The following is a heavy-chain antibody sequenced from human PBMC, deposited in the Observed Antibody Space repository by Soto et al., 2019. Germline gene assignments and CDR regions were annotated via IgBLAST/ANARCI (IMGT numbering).Heavy chain of an antibody. D-gene: IGHD6-19*01. J-gene: IGHJ6*02. CDR2: INHSGST. Sequence: SETLSLTCAVYGGSFSGYYWSWIRQPPGKGLEWIGEINHSGSTNYNPSLKSRVTISVDTSKNQFSLKLSSVTAADTAVYYCAREARLAVAGTHHYSYGMDVWCQGTSVTLSS. V-gene: IGHV4-34*01. CDR1: GGSFSGYY. CDR3: AREARLAVAGTHHYSYGMDV.